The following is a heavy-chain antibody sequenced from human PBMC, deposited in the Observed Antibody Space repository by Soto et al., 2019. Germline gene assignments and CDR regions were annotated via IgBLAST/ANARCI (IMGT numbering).Heavy chain of an antibody. CDR3: ARASYDGSGSYYKPYFDY. CDR1: GFTFSSYG. J-gene: IGHJ4*02. V-gene: IGHV3-33*01. CDR2: IWYDGSNK. D-gene: IGHD3-10*01. Sequence: GGSLRLSCAASGFTFSSYGMHWVRQAPGKGLEWVAVIWYDGSNKYYADSVKGRFTISRDNSKNTLYLQMNSLRAEDTAVYYCARASYDGSGSYYKPYFDYWGQGALVTVSS.